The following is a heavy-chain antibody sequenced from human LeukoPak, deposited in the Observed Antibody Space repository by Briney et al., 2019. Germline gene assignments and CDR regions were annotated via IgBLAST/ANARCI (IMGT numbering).Heavy chain of an antibody. D-gene: IGHD6-6*01. V-gene: IGHV4-4*07. J-gene: IGHJ6*03. CDR1: GGSISSYY. Sequence: SETLSLTCTVSGGSISSYYWSWIRQPAGKGLEWIGRIYTSGSTNYNPSLKSRVTMSVDTSKNQFSLKLSSVTAADTAVYYCASLRSIAARRFHYYYYMDVWGKGTTVTVSS. CDR2: IYTSGST. CDR3: ASLRSIAARRFHYYYYMDV.